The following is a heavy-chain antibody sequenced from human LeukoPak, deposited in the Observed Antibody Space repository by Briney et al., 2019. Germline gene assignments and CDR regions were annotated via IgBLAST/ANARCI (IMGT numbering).Heavy chain of an antibody. V-gene: IGHV1-18*01. D-gene: IGHD2-21*02. J-gene: IGHJ6*02. CDR2: ISAYNGNT. Sequence: ASVKDSCKASGYTFTSYGTSWVRQAPGQGLEWMGWISAYNGNTNYAQKLQGRVTMTTDTSTSTAYMELRSLRSDDTAVYYCARDSRDIVVVTASYYYYGMDVWGQGTTVTVSS. CDR3: ARDSRDIVVVTASYYYYGMDV. CDR1: GYTFTSYG.